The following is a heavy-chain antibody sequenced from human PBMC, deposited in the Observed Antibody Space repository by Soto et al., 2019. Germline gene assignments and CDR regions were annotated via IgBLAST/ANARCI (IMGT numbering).Heavy chain of an antibody. D-gene: IGHD3-22*01. CDR2: ISYDGSNK. CDR1: GFTFSSYG. CDR3: AKDLDSSGYYGSFDY. V-gene: IGHV3-30*18. J-gene: IGHJ4*02. Sequence: QVQLVESGGGVVQPGRSLRLSCAASGFTFSSYGMHWVRQAPGKGLEWVAVISYDGSNKYYADSVKGRFTICRDNSKNTLYLQMYSLRAEGTAVYYCAKDLDSSGYYGSFDYWGQGTLVTVSS.